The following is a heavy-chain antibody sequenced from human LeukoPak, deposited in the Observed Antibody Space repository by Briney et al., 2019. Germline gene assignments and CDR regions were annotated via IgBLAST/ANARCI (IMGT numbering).Heavy chain of an antibody. V-gene: IGHV1-18*04. Sequence: GASVTVSCKASGYTFTSYGSSWVRQAPGQGLEWMGWISAYNGNTNYAQKLQGRVTMTTDTSTSTAYMELRSLRSDDTAVYYCARDRPSEAVAGTTDYWGQGTLVTVSS. CDR3: ARDRPSEAVAGTTDY. CDR2: ISAYNGNT. J-gene: IGHJ4*02. D-gene: IGHD6-19*01. CDR1: GYTFTSYG.